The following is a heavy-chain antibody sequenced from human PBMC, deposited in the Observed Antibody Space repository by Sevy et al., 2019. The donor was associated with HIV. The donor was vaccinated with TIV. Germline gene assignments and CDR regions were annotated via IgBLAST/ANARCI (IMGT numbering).Heavy chain of an antibody. CDR3: ARHRAYCSDGSCYFTWYFNL. CDR2: FYDTGSA. V-gene: IGHV4-39*01. CDR1: GGSISSSPYY. Sequence: SETLSLTCTVSGGSISSSPYYWSWIRQPPGKGLEWIGSFYDTGSAYYNPSLKSRVTISVDTSKNQFSLRLSSVTAADTALYYCARHRAYCSDGSCYFTWYFNLWGRGTLVTVSS. D-gene: IGHD2-15*01. J-gene: IGHJ2*01.